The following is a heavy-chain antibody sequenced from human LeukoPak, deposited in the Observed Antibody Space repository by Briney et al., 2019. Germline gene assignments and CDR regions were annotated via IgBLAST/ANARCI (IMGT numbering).Heavy chain of an antibody. Sequence: GRSLRLSCAASGFTFSSYGMHWVRQAPGKGLEWVAVTSYDGSNKYYADSVKGRFTISRDNSKNTLYLQMNSLRAEDTAVYYCAKDGDYYDSSGYCDYWGQGTLVTVSS. CDR3: AKDGDYYDSSGYCDY. V-gene: IGHV3-30*18. J-gene: IGHJ4*02. CDR1: GFTFSSYG. D-gene: IGHD3-22*01. CDR2: TSYDGSNK.